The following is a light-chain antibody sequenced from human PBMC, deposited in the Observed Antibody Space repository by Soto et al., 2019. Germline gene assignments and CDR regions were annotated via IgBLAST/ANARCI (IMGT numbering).Light chain of an antibody. Sequence: EIGMTQSPATLSVSPGERATLSCRASQSVSNNLAWHQQKPGQAPRLLIYDASTRATGIPARFSGSGSGTEFTLTISSLQSEDCAIYYCQQYNDWPPGITFGQGTRLEIK. CDR2: DAS. J-gene: IGKJ5*01. CDR3: QQYNDWPPGIT. CDR1: QSVSNN. V-gene: IGKV3-15*01.